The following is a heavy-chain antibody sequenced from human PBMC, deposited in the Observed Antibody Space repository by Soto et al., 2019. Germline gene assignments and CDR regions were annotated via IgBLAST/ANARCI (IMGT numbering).Heavy chain of an antibody. Sequence: SETLSLTCAVSGYSIISGYYWGWLWQPPGKGLEWIGTIYHSGSTYYNPSLKTRVTISVDTSKNQFSLKLSSVTAADTAVYYCARALYCSAGSCSLLRGMDVWGQGTTVTVSS. V-gene: IGHV4-38-2*01. CDR1: GYSIISGYY. D-gene: IGHD2-15*01. CDR2: IYHSGST. CDR3: ARALYCSAGSCSLLRGMDV. J-gene: IGHJ6*02.